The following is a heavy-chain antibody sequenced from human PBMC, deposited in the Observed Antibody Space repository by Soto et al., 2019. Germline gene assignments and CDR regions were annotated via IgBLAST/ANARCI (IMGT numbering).Heavy chain of an antibody. J-gene: IGHJ6*02. V-gene: IGHV4-31*03. D-gene: IGHD7-27*01. Sequence: TLSLTCKVSGGAIDRVGYYWCWIRQHPGKGLEWIGHIYYAGSAYYKPSLESRVSMSIDTSKNQFSLELISVTAADTAVYYCARVGTSYARRGLDVWGQGTTVTVSS. CDR1: GGAIDRVGYY. CDR2: IYYAGSA. CDR3: ARVGTSYARRGLDV.